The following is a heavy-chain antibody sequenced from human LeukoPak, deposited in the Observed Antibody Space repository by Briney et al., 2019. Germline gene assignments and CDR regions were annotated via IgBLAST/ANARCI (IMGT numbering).Heavy chain of an antibody. CDR2: IYHSGST. D-gene: IGHD3-16*01. J-gene: IGHJ4*02. Sequence: SSETLSLTCAVSGGSISSNSYYWGWIRQPPGKGLEWIGSIYHSGSTYYNPSLKSRVTISVDTSKNQFSLKLSSVTAADTAVYYCARWPGGAVDYWGQGTLVTVSS. V-gene: IGHV4-39*07. CDR1: GGSISSNSYY. CDR3: ARWPGGAVDY.